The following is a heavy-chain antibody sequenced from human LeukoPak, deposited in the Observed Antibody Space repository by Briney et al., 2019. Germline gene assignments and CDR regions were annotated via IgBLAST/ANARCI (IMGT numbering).Heavy chain of an antibody. D-gene: IGHD4-17*01. CDR3: ARGGGSYGDYSLWLGY. J-gene: IGHJ4*02. CDR1: GYTFSGYG. Sequence: ASVKVSCKASGYTFSGYGFSWVRQAPGQGLEWMGWXSAYSGNTKYAQKYQARVTLTTDTSTSTAYMELRSLRSDDTAVYYCARGGGSYGDYSLWLGYWGQGTLVTVSS. CDR2: XSAYSGNT. V-gene: IGHV1-18*01.